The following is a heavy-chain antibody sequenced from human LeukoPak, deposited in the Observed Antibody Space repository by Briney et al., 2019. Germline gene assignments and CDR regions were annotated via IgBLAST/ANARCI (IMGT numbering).Heavy chain of an antibody. CDR3: ARDPPPTLGGARFFDY. V-gene: IGHV4-39*07. J-gene: IGHJ4*02. D-gene: IGHD3-16*01. CDR2: IYYSGST. CDR1: GGSISSSSYY. Sequence: SETLSLTCTVSGGSISSSSYYWGWIRQPPGKGLEWIGSIYYSGSTYYSPSLKSRVTISVDTSKNQFSLKLSSVTAADTAVYYCARDPPPTLGGARFFDYWGQGTLVTVSS.